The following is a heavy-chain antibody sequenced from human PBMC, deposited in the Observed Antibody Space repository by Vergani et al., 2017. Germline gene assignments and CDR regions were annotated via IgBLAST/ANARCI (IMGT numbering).Heavy chain of an antibody. CDR1: GFTFSSYS. CDR2: ISSSSSYI. CDR3: ARASSWYTFGFDY. Sequence: EVQLVESGGGLVKPGGSLRLSCAASGFTFSSYSMNWVRQAPRKGLEWVSSISSSSSYIYYADSVKGRFTISRDNAKNSLYLQMNSLRAEDTAVYYCARASSWYTFGFDYWGQGTLVTVSS. V-gene: IGHV3-21*01. D-gene: IGHD6-13*01. J-gene: IGHJ4*02.